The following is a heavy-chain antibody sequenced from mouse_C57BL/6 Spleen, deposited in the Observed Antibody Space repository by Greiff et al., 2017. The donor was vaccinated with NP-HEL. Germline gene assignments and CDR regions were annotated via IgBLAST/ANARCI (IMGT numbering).Heavy chain of an antibody. CDR2: INPSSGYT. V-gene: IGHV1-4*01. CDR1: GYTFTSYT. Sequence: VQLQQSGAELARPGASVRMSCKASGYTFTSYTMHWVKQRPGQGLEWIGYINPSSGYTKYNQKFKDKATLTADKSSSTAYMQLSSLTSEDSAVYYCATNVPFDYWGQGTTLTVSS. J-gene: IGHJ2*01. CDR3: ATNVPFDY.